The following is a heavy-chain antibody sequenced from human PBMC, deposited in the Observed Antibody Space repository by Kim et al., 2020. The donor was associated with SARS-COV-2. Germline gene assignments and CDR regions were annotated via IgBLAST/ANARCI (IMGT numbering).Heavy chain of an antibody. D-gene: IGHD1-26*01. CDR3: ARGGGSYNLYYYYGMDV. V-gene: IGHV1-2*02. Sequence: ASVKVSCKASGYTFTGYYMHWVRQAPGQELEWMGWINPNSGGTNYAQKFQGRVTMTRDTSISTAYMELSRLRSDDTAVYYCARGGGSYNLYYYYGMDVWGQGTTVTVSS. J-gene: IGHJ6*02. CDR1: GYTFTGYY. CDR2: INPNSGGT.